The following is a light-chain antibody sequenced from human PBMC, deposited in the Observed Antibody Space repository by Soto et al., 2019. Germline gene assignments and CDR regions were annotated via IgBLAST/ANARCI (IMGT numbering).Light chain of an antibody. J-gene: IGKJ2*01. CDR1: QSISTW. V-gene: IGKV1-5*01. CDR3: QQYNDYSYT. Sequence: DIQMTQSPSTLSASIGDRVTITCRASQSISTWLAWYQQKPGKAPNLLIYDASSLESGVPSRFSGSGSGTEFTLTISSLQPDDFATYYCQQYNDYSYTFGQGTK. CDR2: DAS.